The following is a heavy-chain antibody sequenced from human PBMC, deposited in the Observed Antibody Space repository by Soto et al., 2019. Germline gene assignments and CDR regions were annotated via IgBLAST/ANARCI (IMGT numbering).Heavy chain of an antibody. CDR1: GFTFDTCG. CDR2: VSYDGSNQ. Sequence: GGSLRLSCAASGFTFDTCGMHWVRQTPGRGLEWVAIVSYDGSNQQYSESVKGRFTTSRDNSNNTVFLQMDNLRPEDTGLYHCAKGANYYDSNGFYAFNFWGQGTSVTVYS. CDR3: AKGANYYDSNGFYAFNF. V-gene: IGHV3-30*18. J-gene: IGHJ4*02. D-gene: IGHD3-22*01.